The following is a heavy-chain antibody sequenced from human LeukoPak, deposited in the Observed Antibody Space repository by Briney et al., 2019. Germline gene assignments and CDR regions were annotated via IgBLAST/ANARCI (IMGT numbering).Heavy chain of an antibody. D-gene: IGHD3-3*01. V-gene: IGHV1-46*01. Sequence: GASVKVSCKASGYTFTSYYMHWVRQAPGQGLEWMGIINPSGGSTSYAQKFQGRVTTTRDTSTSTVYMELSSLRSEDTAVYYCARFRTEYDFWSGYYTGRSGTFDYWGQGTLVTVSS. CDR1: GYTFTSYY. CDR2: INPSGGST. J-gene: IGHJ4*02. CDR3: ARFRTEYDFWSGYYTGRSGTFDY.